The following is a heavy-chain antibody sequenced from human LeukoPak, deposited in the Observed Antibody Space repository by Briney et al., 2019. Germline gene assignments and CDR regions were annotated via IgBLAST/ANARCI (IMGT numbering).Heavy chain of an antibody. D-gene: IGHD4-17*01. CDR1: GGSFSGYY. J-gene: IGHJ4*02. Sequence: SETLSLTCAAYGGSFSGYYWSWIRQPPGKGLEWIGEINHSGSTNYNPSLKRRVTISVDTSKNQFSLKLSSVTAADTAVYYCAREGRTSTVTNVFGYWGQGTLVTVSS. CDR3: AREGRTSTVTNVFGY. V-gene: IGHV4-34*01. CDR2: INHSGST.